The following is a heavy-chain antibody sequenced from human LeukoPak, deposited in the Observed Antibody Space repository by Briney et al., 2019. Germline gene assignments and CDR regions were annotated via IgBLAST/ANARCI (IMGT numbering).Heavy chain of an antibody. V-gene: IGHV4-61*02. CDR1: AASISSGGYY. Sequence: SQTLSLTCTVSAASISSGGYYWSWIRQPAGKGLEWIGRIYASGFTNYNPSLQSRVTISVDTSKNQFSLKLSSVTAADTAVYYCARGGREVLRRPDDYWGQGTLVTVSP. D-gene: IGHD1-26*01. CDR3: ARGGREVLRRPDDY. CDR2: IYASGFT. J-gene: IGHJ4*02.